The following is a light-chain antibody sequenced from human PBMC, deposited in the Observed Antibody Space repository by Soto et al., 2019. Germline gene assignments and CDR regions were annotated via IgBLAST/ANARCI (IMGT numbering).Light chain of an antibody. CDR2: DAS. Sequence: ESMLTQSPATLSLSPGERATLSCRASQSVRSYLAWYQQKPGQAPRLXIYDASKRAPGIPARFSGNVSGTDFTLPISGLEPDDFAVYYGQQRSSWPRITFGQGTRLEIK. CDR3: QQRSSWPRIT. CDR1: QSVRSY. V-gene: IGKV3-11*01. J-gene: IGKJ5*01.